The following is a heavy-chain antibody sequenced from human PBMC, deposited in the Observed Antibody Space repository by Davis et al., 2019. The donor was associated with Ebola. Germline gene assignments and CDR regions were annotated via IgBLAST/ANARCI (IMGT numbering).Heavy chain of an antibody. D-gene: IGHD1-7*01. CDR2: IRSKTDGGTT. V-gene: IGHV3-15*01. CDR1: GFTFNYAW. J-gene: IGHJ4*02. Sequence: GESLKISCAASGFTFNYAWMSWVRQAPGKGLEWVGRIRSKTDGGTTDYAVPVKGRFTISRDDSKNTLYVQMNSLKTEDTAVYYCTTDEPRRNWNYGHFDHWGQGTLVTVSS. CDR3: TTDEPRRNWNYGHFDH.